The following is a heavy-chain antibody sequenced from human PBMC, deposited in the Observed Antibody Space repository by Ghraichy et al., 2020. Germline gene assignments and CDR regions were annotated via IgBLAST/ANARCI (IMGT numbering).Heavy chain of an antibody. Sequence: ASVKVSCKASGYTFTSYGISWVRQAPGQGLEWMGWISAYNGNTNYAQKLQGRVTMTTDTSTSTAYMELRSLRSDDTAVYYCARVSMMPLTYGDIDYWGQGTLVTVSS. CDR2: ISAYNGNT. J-gene: IGHJ4*02. CDR1: GYTFTSYG. V-gene: IGHV1-18*04. CDR3: ARVSMMPLTYGDIDY. D-gene: IGHD4-17*01.